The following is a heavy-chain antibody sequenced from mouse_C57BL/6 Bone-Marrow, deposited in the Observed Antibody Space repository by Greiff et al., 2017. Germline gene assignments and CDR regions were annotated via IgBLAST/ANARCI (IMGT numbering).Heavy chain of an antibody. CDR2: IRSKSSNYAT. D-gene: IGHD1-1*01. V-gene: IGHV10-3*01. Sequence: EVQGVESGGGLVQPKGSLKLSCAASGFTFNTYAMHWVRQAPGKGLEWVARIRSKSSNYATYYADSVKDRFTISRDESQSMLYLQMNNLKTEDTAMYYCVRDKDYSAWFAYWGQGTLVTVSA. J-gene: IGHJ3*01. CDR3: VRDKDYSAWFAY. CDR1: GFTFNTYA.